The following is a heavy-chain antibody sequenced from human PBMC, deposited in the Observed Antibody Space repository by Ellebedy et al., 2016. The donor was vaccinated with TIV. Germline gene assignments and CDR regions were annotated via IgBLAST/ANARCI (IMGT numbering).Heavy chain of an antibody. D-gene: IGHD6-6*01. V-gene: IGHV3-30*03. CDR1: GFTFSSYS. Sequence: GESLKISCAASGFTFSSYSLNWVRQAPGKGLEWVAVISDDGTSEYYGDSVKGRFTISRDNSNTLSLQMNSLRAEDTAVYYCARRIAARPDYYYAMDVWGQGTTVTVSS. J-gene: IGHJ6*02. CDR3: ARRIAARPDYYYAMDV. CDR2: ISDDGTSE.